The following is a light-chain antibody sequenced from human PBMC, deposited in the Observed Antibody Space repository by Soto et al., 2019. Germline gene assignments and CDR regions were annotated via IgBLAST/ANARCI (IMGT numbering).Light chain of an antibody. V-gene: IGKV3-11*01. CDR2: DAA. CDR3: QQRANWPTVT. Sequence: IVLTQSPSTLSLSPGERPTLSCRASQSVSSYLAWYQQKPGHAPSLLIYDAANRATGVPARFSGSGSGTDFTLTITTLEPEDFSVYFCQQRANWPTVTFGQGTKVDI. J-gene: IGKJ1*01. CDR1: QSVSSY.